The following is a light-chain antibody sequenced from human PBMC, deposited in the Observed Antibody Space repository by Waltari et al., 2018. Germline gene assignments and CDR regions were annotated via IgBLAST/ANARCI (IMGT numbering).Light chain of an antibody. CDR1: SSDVGGYNY. CDR3: SSYISSDTLEL. V-gene: IGLV2-14*03. J-gene: IGLJ2*01. CDR2: DVS. Sequence: QSALTQPASVSGSPGQSITISCTGTSSDVGGYNYVPWYQQHPGKAPKLMIYDVSNRPSGVSNRFSGSKSGNTASLTISGLQAEDEAHYYCSSYISSDTLELFGGGTSLT.